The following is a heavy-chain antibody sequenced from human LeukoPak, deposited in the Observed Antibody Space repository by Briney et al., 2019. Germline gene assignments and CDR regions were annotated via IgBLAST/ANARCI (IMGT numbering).Heavy chain of an antibody. D-gene: IGHD6-13*01. Sequence: ASVKVSCKASGYTFTGYYMHWVRQAPGQGLEWMGWINPNSGGTNYAQKFQGRVTMTRDTSISTAYMELSRLRSDDTAVYYCARAFGSSWYDWWGSLNDAFDIWGQGTMVTVSS. CDR2: INPNSGGT. V-gene: IGHV1-2*02. J-gene: IGHJ3*02. CDR3: ARAFGSSWYDWWGSLNDAFDI. CDR1: GYTFTGYY.